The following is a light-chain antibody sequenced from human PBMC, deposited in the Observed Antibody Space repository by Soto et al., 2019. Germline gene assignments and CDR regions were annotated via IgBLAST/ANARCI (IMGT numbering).Light chain of an antibody. CDR3: QQTYTTLFT. Sequence: DIQMTQSLSSLSASVGDRVIITCRASQSISTYVNWYQQRPGTAPKLLLYAASTLQRGVPSRFSGSGSGTDFSLTITSLQPEDFATYFCQQTYTTLFTFGQGTRLEI. V-gene: IGKV1-39*01. CDR2: AAS. CDR1: QSISTY. J-gene: IGKJ5*01.